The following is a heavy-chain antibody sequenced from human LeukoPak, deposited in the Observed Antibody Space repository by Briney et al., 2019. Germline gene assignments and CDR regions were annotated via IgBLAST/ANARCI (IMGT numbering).Heavy chain of an antibody. J-gene: IGHJ4*02. CDR1: GGTFSSYA. CDR3: AIGLGKGYLDY. Sequence: GASVKVSCKASGGTFSSYAISWVRQAPGQGLEWMGGIIPIFGTANYAQKFQGRVTITTDESTSTAYMELSSLRSEDTAVYYCAIGLGKGYLDYWGQGTLVTVSS. CDR2: IIPIFGTA. D-gene: IGHD5/OR15-5a*01. V-gene: IGHV1-69*05.